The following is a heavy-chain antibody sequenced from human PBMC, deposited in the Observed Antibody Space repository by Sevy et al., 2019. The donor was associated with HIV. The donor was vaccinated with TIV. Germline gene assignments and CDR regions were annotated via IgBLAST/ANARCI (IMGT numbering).Heavy chain of an antibody. D-gene: IGHD2-2*01. Sequence: GGSLRLSCAASGFTFSTYGMHWVRQAPGKGLEWVAFIRFDGTIKYYTDSVKGRLTISRDNSKNTLYLQMNSLSNEDTAVYFCAKVLHIVVVPAAIDYYYGMDVWGQGTTVTVSS. J-gene: IGHJ6*02. CDR2: IRFDGTIK. V-gene: IGHV3-30*02. CDR1: GFTFSTYG. CDR3: AKVLHIVVVPAAIDYYYGMDV.